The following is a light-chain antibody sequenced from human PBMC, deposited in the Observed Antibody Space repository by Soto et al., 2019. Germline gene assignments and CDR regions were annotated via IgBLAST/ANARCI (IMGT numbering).Light chain of an antibody. Sequence: QSVLPHPPSVSWSPGQAITISCTGSGSDIGAYNYVSWYQQHPGKAPKLLIHGVTRRPSGVSSRFSASKSAYTASLTISGLQAEEQANYYCSSFTTSSFYVFGPGTKVTVL. CDR3: SSFTTSSFYV. V-gene: IGLV2-14*01. CDR2: GVT. CDR1: GSDIGAYNY. J-gene: IGLJ1*01.